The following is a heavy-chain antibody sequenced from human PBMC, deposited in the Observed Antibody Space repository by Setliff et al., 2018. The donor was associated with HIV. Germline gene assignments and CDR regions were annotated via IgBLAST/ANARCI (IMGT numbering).Heavy chain of an antibody. D-gene: IGHD2-15*01. CDR3: ARYAGGCPLNDVFDI. V-gene: IGHV3-7*01. Sequence: PGGSLRLSCEASGFTFSTYWMSWVRQAPGKGLEWVANIKKDGSEKFYVDSVKGRFTISRDNAKNSLSLQMNSLRAEDTAVYYCARYAGGCPLNDVFDIWGQGTMVTVSS. CDR1: GFTFSTYW. J-gene: IGHJ3*02. CDR2: IKKDGSEK.